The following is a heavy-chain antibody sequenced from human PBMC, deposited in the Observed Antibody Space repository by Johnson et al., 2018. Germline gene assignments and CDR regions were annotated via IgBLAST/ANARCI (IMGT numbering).Heavy chain of an antibody. J-gene: IGHJ6*02. V-gene: IGHV3-72*01. CDR2: SRNKANSYTT. CDR1: GFTFSDHY. Sequence: EVQLVESGGGLVQPGGSLRLSCAVSGFTFSDHYMDWVRQAPGRGLECVARSRNKANSYTTEYAASVKGRFTISRDDSKNSLYLQMNSLITEDTAVYYCARGVYDFRFMDVWGQGTTVTVSS. CDR3: ARGVYDFRFMDV. D-gene: IGHD5/OR15-5a*01.